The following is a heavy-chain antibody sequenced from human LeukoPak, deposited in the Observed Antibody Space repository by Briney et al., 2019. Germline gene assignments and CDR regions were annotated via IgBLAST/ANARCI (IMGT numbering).Heavy chain of an antibody. CDR1: GFIFTTYW. V-gene: IGHV3-7*01. Sequence: PGGSLRLSCAASGFIFTTYWMSWVRQAPGKGLEWVAHINIDGNEKYYVDSVKGRFTISRDNAKNSLYLQMNSLRAEDTAVYYCARDLDPYSNYVWGGQGTLVTVSS. D-gene: IGHD4-11*01. J-gene: IGHJ4*02. CDR2: INIDGNEK. CDR3: ARDLDPYSNYVW.